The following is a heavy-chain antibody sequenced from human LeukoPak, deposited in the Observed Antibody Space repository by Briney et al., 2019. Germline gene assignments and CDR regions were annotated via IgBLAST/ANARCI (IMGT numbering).Heavy chain of an antibody. CDR1: GFTFSSHG. V-gene: IGHV3-23*01. CDR2: ISSSGGNT. J-gene: IGHJ4*02. D-gene: IGHD3-16*01. Sequence: AGGSLRLSCAASGFTFSSHGMSWVRQIPGKGLEWVSTISSSGGNTYYADSVKGRFTISRDNSKNTLYLQMNSLRAEDTAVYYCAKARAAYFDYWGQGTLVTVSS. CDR3: AKARAAYFDY.